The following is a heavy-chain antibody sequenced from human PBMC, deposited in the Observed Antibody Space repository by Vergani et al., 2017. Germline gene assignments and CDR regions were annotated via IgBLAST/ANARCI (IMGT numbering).Heavy chain of an antibody. CDR2: INPSGGST. CDR3: ARDRSPHDYGDYHNYYYYYYMDV. J-gene: IGHJ6*03. V-gene: IGHV1-46*01. Sequence: QVQLVQSGAEVKKPGASVKVSCKASGYTFTSYYMHWVRQAPGQGLEWMGIINPSGGSTSYAQKFQGRVTMIRDTCTSTGYMERSSLRSEDTAVYYCARDRSPHDYGDYHNYYYYYYMDVWGKGTTVTVSS. D-gene: IGHD4-17*01. CDR1: GYTFTSYY.